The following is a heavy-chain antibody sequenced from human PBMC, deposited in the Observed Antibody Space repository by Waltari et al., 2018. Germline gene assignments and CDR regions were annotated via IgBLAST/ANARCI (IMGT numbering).Heavy chain of an antibody. J-gene: IGHJ2*01. CDR3: ASFGCSGGSCYSGVQYFDL. Sequence: QVQLQESGPGLVKPSGTLSLTCAVSGGSISSSNWWSWVRQPPGKGREWIGEIYHSGSTNYTPSLKSRVTISVDKSKNQFSLKLSSVTAADTAVYYCASFGCSGGSCYSGVQYFDLWGRGTLVTVSS. CDR1: GGSISSSNW. V-gene: IGHV4-4*02. D-gene: IGHD2-15*01. CDR2: IYHSGST.